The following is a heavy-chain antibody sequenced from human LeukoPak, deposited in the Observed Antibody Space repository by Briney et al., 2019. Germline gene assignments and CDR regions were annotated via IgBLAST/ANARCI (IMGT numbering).Heavy chain of an antibody. CDR3: ARGTYSSSSGGDY. V-gene: IGHV3-30*19. Sequence: GGSLRLSCAASGFTFSSYGMHWVRQAPGKGLEWVAVISYDGSNKYYADSVKGRFTISRDNSKNTLYLQMNSLRAEDTAVYYCARGTYSSSSGGDYWGQGTLVTVSS. CDR2: ISYDGSNK. J-gene: IGHJ4*02. D-gene: IGHD6-6*01. CDR1: GFTFSSYG.